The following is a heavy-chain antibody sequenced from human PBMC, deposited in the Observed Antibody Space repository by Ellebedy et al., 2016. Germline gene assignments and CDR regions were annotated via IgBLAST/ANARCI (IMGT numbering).Heavy chain of an antibody. CDR2: FDPEDGET. J-gene: IGHJ3*02. V-gene: IGHV1-24*01. CDR1: GYTLTELS. Sequence: ASVKVSCXVSGYTLTELSMHWVRQAPGKGLEWMGGFDPEDGETIYAQKLQGRVTMTTDTSTSTAYMELRSLRSDDTAVYYCAGEGIYGGNPNAFDIWGQGTMVTVSS. D-gene: IGHD4-23*01. CDR3: AGEGIYGGNPNAFDI.